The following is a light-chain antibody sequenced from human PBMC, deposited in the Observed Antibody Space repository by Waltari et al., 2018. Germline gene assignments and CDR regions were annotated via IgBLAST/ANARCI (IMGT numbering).Light chain of an antibody. CDR1: QSVSSY. J-gene: IGKJ5*01. CDR3: QQRSDWPPH. CDR2: DAS. V-gene: IGKV3-11*01. Sequence: DIVFTQSPATLSLSPGERATLSCRASQSVSSYLGWYQQTPGQAPRLLIYDASNRATGIPARFSGSGSGTDFTLTISSLEPEDFAVYYWQQRSDWPPHFGQGTRLEMK.